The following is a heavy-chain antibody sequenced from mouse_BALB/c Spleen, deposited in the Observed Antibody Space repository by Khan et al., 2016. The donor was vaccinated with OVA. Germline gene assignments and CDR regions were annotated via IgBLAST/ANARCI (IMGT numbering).Heavy chain of an antibody. CDR1: GFTFSGFG. V-gene: IGHV5-17*02. J-gene: IGHJ2*01. CDR3: ARTGYYYFDY. Sequence: EVELVESGGGLVQTGGSRKLSCAASGFTFSGFGMHWVRQAPEKGLEWVAYISSDSNTIYYADTVKGRVTISRDNPKNTLFLQMTSLRSEDTAMYYCARTGYYYFDYWGQGTTLTVSS. D-gene: IGHD2-3*01. CDR2: ISSDSNTI.